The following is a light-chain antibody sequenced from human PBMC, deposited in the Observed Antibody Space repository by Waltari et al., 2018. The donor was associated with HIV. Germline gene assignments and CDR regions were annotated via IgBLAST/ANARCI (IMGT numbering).Light chain of an antibody. V-gene: IGKV1-5*03. CDR3: QQYHSYSLT. CDR2: ETS. Sequence: IQMTQSPSALSASVGHRVTSTCRASQGISTWLAWYQQQPGRDPKLLIYETSSLHSGVPSRFSGSGSATEFSLTISSLQPDDFTTYYCQQYHSYSLTFGQGTRLEMK. J-gene: IGKJ5*01. CDR1: QGISTW.